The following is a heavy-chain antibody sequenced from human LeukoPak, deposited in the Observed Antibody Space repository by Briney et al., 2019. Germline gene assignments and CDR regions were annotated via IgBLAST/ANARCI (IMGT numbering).Heavy chain of an antibody. J-gene: IGHJ4*02. V-gene: IGHV4-59*12. CDR3: ARIGHEDYYFDY. CDR1: GGSISSYY. CDR2: IYYRST. Sequence: SETLSLTCTVSGGSISSYYWSWIRQPPGKGLEWIGYIYYRSTNYNPSLKSRVTISVDMSRTQFSLNLRSVTAADTAVYYCARIGHEDYYFDYWGQGTLVTVSS.